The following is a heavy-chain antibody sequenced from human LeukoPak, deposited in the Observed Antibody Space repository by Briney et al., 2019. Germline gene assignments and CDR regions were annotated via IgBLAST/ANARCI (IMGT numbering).Heavy chain of an antibody. V-gene: IGHV3-23*01. CDR3: AKMGYYESSDFFDY. J-gene: IGHJ4*02. Sequence: GGSLRLSCAASGFAFSSYAMSWVRQAPGKGLEWVSAISGDGGSAYYSDSAKGRFTISRDNSKNTLYLQMHSLRAEDTAVYYCAKMGYYESSDFFDYWGQGTLVTVSS. CDR2: ISGDGGSA. CDR1: GFAFSSYA. D-gene: IGHD3-22*01.